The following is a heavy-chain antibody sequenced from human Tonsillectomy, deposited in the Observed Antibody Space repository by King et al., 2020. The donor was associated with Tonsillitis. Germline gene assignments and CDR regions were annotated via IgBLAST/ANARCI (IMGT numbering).Heavy chain of an antibody. D-gene: IGHD3-3*01. CDR3: ARGYNFLDY. CDR2: IYPGDSDT. CDR1: GYIFITYW. Sequence: AQLVQSGAEVKKPGESLKISCKTSGYIFITYWIAWVRQMPGKGLEWLGIIYPGDSDTRYSPSFQGQVTMSFDKSISTAYLQWSSLKASDTAMYYCARGYNFLDYWGQGTLVTVSS. J-gene: IGHJ4*02. V-gene: IGHV5-51*01.